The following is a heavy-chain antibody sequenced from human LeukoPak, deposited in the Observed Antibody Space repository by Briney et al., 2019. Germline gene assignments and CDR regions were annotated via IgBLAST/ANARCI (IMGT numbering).Heavy chain of an antibody. Sequence: GGSLRLSCAASGFTFSSYEMNWVRQAPGKGLEWVANIKQDGSEKYYVDSVKGRFTISRDNAKNSLYLQMNSLRAEDTAVYYCARETIVSYYYYCMDVWGKGTTVTVSS. V-gene: IGHV3-7*01. CDR3: ARETIVSYYYYCMDV. J-gene: IGHJ6*03. D-gene: IGHD1-26*01. CDR2: IKQDGSEK. CDR1: GFTFSSYE.